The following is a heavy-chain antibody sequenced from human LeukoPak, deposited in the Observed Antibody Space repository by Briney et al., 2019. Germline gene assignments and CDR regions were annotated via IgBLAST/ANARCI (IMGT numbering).Heavy chain of an antibody. CDR3: ARGDEGATIHY. Sequence: SETLSLTCTVSGDSISSSRFYWAWIRQPPGKGLEWIGSILYTGRTFYNPSLKSRVTISVDTSKNQFSLRLGAVTASDTAVYYCARGDEGATIHYWGQGTLVTVSS. CDR2: ILYTGRT. D-gene: IGHD1-26*01. J-gene: IGHJ4*02. CDR1: GDSISSSRFY. V-gene: IGHV4-39*02.